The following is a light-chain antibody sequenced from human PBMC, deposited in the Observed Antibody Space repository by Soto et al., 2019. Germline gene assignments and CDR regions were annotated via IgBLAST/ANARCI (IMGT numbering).Light chain of an antibody. CDR3: QSYDSSKGF. CDR1: SGSIASNY. CDR2: EDN. Sequence: NFMLTQPHSVSESPGKTVTISCTGSSGSIASNYVQWYQQRPGSAPTTVIYEDNQRPSGVPDRFSGSIDSSSNSASLTLSGLKTEDEADYYCQSYDSSKGFFGTGTKLTVL. J-gene: IGLJ1*01. V-gene: IGLV6-57*02.